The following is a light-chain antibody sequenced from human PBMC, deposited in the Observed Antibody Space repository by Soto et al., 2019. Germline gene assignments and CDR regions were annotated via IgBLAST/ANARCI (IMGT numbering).Light chain of an antibody. V-gene: IGKV3-15*01. CDR2: DAS. Sequence: ELVMTQSPATLSVSPGERATLSCGASQSVSTYLAWYQQKPGQAPRLLIYDASTRATGIPVRFSGSGSGTEFTLTISSLQSEDVGIYYCQQNKDWPGTFGQGTKVDIK. CDR1: QSVSTY. CDR3: QQNKDWPGT. J-gene: IGKJ1*01.